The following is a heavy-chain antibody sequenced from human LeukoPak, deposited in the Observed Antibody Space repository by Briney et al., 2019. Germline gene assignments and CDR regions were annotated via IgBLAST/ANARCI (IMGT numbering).Heavy chain of an antibody. CDR2: IRYDGSNK. Sequence: PGGSLRLSCAASGFTFSTYGMHWVRQAPPKGPEWVAVIRYDGSNKNYGDSVKGRFTISRDNSKNTLYLQMNSLRAEDTAVYYCARALSAMVPDYWGQGTLLTVSS. V-gene: IGHV3-33*01. CDR3: ARALSAMVPDY. CDR1: GFTFSTYG. D-gene: IGHD5-18*01. J-gene: IGHJ4*02.